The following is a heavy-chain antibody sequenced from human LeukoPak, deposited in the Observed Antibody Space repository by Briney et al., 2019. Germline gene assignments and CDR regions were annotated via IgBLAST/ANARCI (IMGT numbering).Heavy chain of an antibody. D-gene: IGHD3-9*01. CDR2: IKQDGSEK. CDR3: ARALSADWLFDY. Sequence: GGSLRLSCAASGFTFSSYAMNWVRQAPGKGLEWVANIKQDGSEKYYVDSVKGRFTISRDNAKNSLYLQMNSLRAEDTAVYYCARALSADWLFDYWGQGTLVTVSS. V-gene: IGHV3-7*01. J-gene: IGHJ4*02. CDR1: GFTFSSYA.